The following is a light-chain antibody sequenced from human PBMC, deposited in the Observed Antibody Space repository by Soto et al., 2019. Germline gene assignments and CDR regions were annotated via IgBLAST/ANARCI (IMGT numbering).Light chain of an antibody. J-gene: IGKJ4*02. CDR3: QQYYNWPLT. CDR1: HRISSN. Sequence: QSGATVSVSQWERASLSGSASHRISSNLAWCHQKPGQTPSLLINYASTMATGFPARFSGSGSGTEFTLTISSLQSEDFAVYYCQQYYNWPLTFGGGTKVDIK. CDR2: YAS. V-gene: IGKV3-15*01.